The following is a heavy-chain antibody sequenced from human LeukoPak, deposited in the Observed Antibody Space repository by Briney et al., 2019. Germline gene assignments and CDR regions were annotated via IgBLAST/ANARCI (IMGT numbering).Heavy chain of an antibody. J-gene: IGHJ6*04. V-gene: IGHV3-74*01. CDR3: ARDGYSYGYGSMDV. Sequence: PGGSLRLSCAASGFTFSSYCMHWLRQAPGKGLVWFSRINSDGSGTSYADSVKGRFSLSRDNAKNMLYLQMNSLRAEDTAVYYCARDGYSYGYGSMDVWGKGTTVTVSS. CDR2: INSDGSGT. CDR1: GFTFSSYC. D-gene: IGHD5-18*01.